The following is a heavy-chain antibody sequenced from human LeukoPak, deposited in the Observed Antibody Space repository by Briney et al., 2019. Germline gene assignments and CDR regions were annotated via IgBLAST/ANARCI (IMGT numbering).Heavy chain of an antibody. V-gene: IGHV1-18*01. CDR2: ISAYNGNT. CDR3: ARVFTIFGVVSTPDY. Sequence: ASVKVSCKASGYTFTRYGISWVRQAPGQGLEWMGWISAYNGNTNYAQKLQGRVTMTTDTSTSTAYMELRSLRSDDTAVYYCARVFTIFGVVSTPDYWGQGTLVTVSS. J-gene: IGHJ4*02. D-gene: IGHD3-3*01. CDR1: GYTFTRYG.